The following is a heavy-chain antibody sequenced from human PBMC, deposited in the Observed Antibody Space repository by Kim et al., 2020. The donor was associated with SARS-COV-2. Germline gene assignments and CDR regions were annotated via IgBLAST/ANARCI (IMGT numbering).Heavy chain of an antibody. CDR3: ARGTQYYDFWSGYRDYYGMDV. D-gene: IGHD3-3*01. CDR2: TYYRSKWYN. J-gene: IGHJ6*02. Sequence: SQTLSLTCAISGDSVSSKSAAWNWIRQSPSRGLEWLGRTYYRSKWYNDYAVSVKSRITINPDTSKNQFSLQLNSVTPEDTAVYYCARGTQYYDFWSGYRDYYGMDVWGQGTTVTVSS. CDR1: GDSVSSKSAA. V-gene: IGHV6-1*01.